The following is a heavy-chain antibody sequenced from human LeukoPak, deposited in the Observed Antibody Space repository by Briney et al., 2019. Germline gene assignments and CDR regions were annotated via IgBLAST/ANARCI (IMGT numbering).Heavy chain of an antibody. CDR1: GGTFSSYA. J-gene: IGHJ6*02. CDR2: IIPIFGMA. Sequence: VASVKVSFKASGGTFSSYAISWVRQAPGQGLEWMGRIIPIFGMANYAQKFQGRVTITADKSTSTAYMELSSLRSEDTAVYYCARELATSEYYYYYGMDVWGQGTTVTVSS. V-gene: IGHV1-69*04. CDR3: ARELATSEYYYYYGMDV.